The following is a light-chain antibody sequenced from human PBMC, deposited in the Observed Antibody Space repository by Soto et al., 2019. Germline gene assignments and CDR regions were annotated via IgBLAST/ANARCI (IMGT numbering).Light chain of an antibody. CDR2: AAY. V-gene: IGKV1-9*01. CDR3: QHLKTYPLT. Sequence: DIQLTQSPSFLSASVGDIVTITCRASQGISGYLAWYQQKPGKAPTLLIYAAYTLHSVVPSRFSGGGSGTEFTLTISSLQPEDFATYYCQHLKTYPLTFGGGTPVEIK. CDR1: QGISGY. J-gene: IGKJ4*01.